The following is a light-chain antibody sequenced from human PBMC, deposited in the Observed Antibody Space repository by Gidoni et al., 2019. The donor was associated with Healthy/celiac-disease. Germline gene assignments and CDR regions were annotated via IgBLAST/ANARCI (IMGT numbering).Light chain of an antibody. CDR2: AAS. V-gene: IGKV1-39*01. J-gene: IGKJ1*01. CDR3: QQSYSTSWT. CDR1: QSISSS. Sequence: DIQMTQSPSSLSASVGDRVTITCRASQSISSSLNWYQQKPGKAPKLLIYAASSLQSGVPSRFSGRGSGTDFTLTISSLQPEDFATYYGQQSYSTSWTFGQGTKVEIK.